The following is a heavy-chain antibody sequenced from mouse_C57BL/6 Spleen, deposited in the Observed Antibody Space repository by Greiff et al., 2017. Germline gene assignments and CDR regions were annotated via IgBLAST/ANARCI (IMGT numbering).Heavy chain of an antibody. CDR3: ARSITGPWFAY. J-gene: IGHJ3*01. CDR1: GYAFTNYL. CDR2: INPGSGGT. D-gene: IGHD1-1*01. V-gene: IGHV1-54*01. Sequence: QVQLQQSGAELVRPGTSVKVSCKASGYAFTNYLIEWVKQRPGQGLEWIGVINPGSGGTNYNEKFKGKATLTADKSSSTAYMQLSSLTSEDSAVYFCARSITGPWFAYWGQGTLVTVSA.